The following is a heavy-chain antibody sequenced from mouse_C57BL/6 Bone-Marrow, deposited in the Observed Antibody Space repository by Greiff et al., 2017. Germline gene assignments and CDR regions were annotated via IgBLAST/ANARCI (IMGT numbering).Heavy chain of an antibody. D-gene: IGHD2-10*01. V-gene: IGHV5-6*01. CDR2: ISSGGSYN. CDR3: ARHEKILLWYFDV. Sequence: EVQRVESGGDLVKPGGSLKLSCAASGFTFSSYGMSWVRQTPDKRLEWVATISSGGSYNYYPDSVRGRFTISRDNAKNTLYLQMSSLKSEDTAMYYCARHEKILLWYFDVWGTGTTVTVSS. J-gene: IGHJ1*03. CDR1: GFTFSSYG.